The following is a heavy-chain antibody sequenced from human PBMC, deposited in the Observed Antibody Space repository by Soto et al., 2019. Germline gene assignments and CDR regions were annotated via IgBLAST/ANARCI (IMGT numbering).Heavy chain of an antibody. CDR1: GFTVSSNY. V-gene: IGHV3-53*04. Sequence: EVQLVESGGGLVQPGGSLRLSCAASGFTVSSNYMSWVRQAPGKGLEWVSVIYSGGYTYYADSVKGRFTISRHNSKDTLYLHMNSLRSEDTAVYSCANGPRGSYWGQGTLVTVSS. J-gene: IGHJ4*02. CDR2: IYSGGYT. CDR3: ANGPRGSY.